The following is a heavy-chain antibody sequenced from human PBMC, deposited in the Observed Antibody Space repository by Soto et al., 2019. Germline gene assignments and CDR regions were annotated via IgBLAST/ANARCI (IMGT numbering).Heavy chain of an antibody. CDR2: ISSSSGTM. J-gene: IGHJ4*02. CDR1: GLTFISYC. Sequence: GCLRLSCAASGLTFISYCMNCVRLAPGKGLEWVSYISSSSGTMYYADSVKGRFTISRDNAKNSLYLQMNSLRAEDTAVYYCASVRTTTRQTLDFDYWGQGTLVTVSS. CDR3: ASVRTTTRQTLDFDY. D-gene: IGHD4-17*01. V-gene: IGHV3-48*01.